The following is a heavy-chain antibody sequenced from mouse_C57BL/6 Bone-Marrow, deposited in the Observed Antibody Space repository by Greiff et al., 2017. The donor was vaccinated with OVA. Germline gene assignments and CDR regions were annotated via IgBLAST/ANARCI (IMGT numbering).Heavy chain of an antibody. Sequence: EVHLVESGGGLVQPGGSLKLSCAASGFTFSDYYMYWVRQTPEKRLEWVAYISNGGGSTYYPDTVKGRFTISRDNAKNTLYLQMSRLKSEDTAMYYCARHEGLRPWFAYWGQGTLVTVSA. CDR2: ISNGGGST. D-gene: IGHD2-4*01. V-gene: IGHV5-12*01. J-gene: IGHJ3*01. CDR1: GFTFSDYY. CDR3: ARHEGLRPWFAY.